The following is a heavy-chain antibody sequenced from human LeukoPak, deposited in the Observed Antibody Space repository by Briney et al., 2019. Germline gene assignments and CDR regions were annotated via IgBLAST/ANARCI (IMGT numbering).Heavy chain of an antibody. CDR2: ICWNSGSI. CDR1: GFTFDDYA. CDR3: AKDMSYCGGDCSGPAISYMDV. D-gene: IGHD2-21*02. J-gene: IGHJ6*03. Sequence: GRSLRLSCAASGFTFDDYAMHWVRQAPGKGLEGVSGICWNSGSIVYADSVKGRFTISRDNAKNSLYLQMNSLRAEDTALYYCAKDMSYCGGDCSGPAISYMDVWGKGTTVTVSS. V-gene: IGHV3-9*01.